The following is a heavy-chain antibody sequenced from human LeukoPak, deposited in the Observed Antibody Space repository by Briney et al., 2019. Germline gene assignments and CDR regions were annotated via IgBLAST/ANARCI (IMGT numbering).Heavy chain of an antibody. Sequence: SVKVSCKASGGTFSSYAISWVRQAPGQGLELMGGIIPIFGTANYAQKFQGRVTITADESTSTAYMELSSLRSEDTAVYYCARERGYYDSSGSFDYWGQGTLVTVSS. V-gene: IGHV1-69*01. CDR2: IIPIFGTA. J-gene: IGHJ4*02. CDR1: GGTFSSYA. D-gene: IGHD3-22*01. CDR3: ARERGYYDSSGSFDY.